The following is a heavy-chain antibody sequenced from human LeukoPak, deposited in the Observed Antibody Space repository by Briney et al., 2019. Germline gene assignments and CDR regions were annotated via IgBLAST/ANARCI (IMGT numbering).Heavy chain of an antibody. CDR3: ARERKGSFDI. CDR1: GGSISSYY. V-gene: IGHV4-59*01. Sequence: MPSETLSLTCTVSGGSISSYYWSWIRQPPGKGLEWIGYIYYSGSTNYNPSLKSRVTISVDTSKNQFSLKLSSVTAADTAVYYCARERKGSFDIWGQGTMVTVSS. J-gene: IGHJ3*02. CDR2: IYYSGST.